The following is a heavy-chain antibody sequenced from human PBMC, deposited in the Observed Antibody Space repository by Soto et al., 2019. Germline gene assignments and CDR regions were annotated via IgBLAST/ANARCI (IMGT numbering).Heavy chain of an antibody. CDR1: GFTFSSYW. V-gene: IGHV3-7*01. CDR2: IKQDGSEK. D-gene: IGHD3-9*01. J-gene: IGHJ6*03. Sequence: GGSLRLSCAASGFTFSSYWMSWVRQAPGKGLEWVANIKQDGSEKYYLNSVKGRCTISRDNAKNSLFLQMTSLRAEDTAVYYCARVWEDDILTGYYYYMDVWGKGTTVTVSS. CDR3: ARVWEDDILTGYYYYMDV.